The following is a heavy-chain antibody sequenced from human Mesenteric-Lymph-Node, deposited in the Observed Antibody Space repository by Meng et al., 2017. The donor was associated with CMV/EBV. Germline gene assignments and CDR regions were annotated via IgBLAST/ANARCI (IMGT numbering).Heavy chain of an antibody. J-gene: IGHJ5*02. D-gene: IGHD2-21*01. CDR1: GGSISSSNYY. CDR2: IYYSGST. CDR3: ARSVWVGYCGGCRWFDP. Sequence: SETLSLTCTVSGGSISSSNYYWGWIRQPPGKGLEWIGNIYYSGSTYYNPSLKSRVTISVDTSKNQFSLRLSSVTAADTAVYYCARSVWVGYCGGCRWFDPWGQGTLVTVSS. V-gene: IGHV4-39*07.